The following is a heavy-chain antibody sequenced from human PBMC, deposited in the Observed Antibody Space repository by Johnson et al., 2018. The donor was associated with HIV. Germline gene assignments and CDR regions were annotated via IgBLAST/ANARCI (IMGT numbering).Heavy chain of an antibody. D-gene: IGHD2-21*01. J-gene: IGHJ3*02. Sequence: VQLVESGGGLVQPGTSLRLSCAASGFTVSSNYMSWVRQAPGKGLEWVSVIYSGGSTYYADSVKGRFTISRDNARNSLYLHMNSLRAEDTAVYYCARDLQPGQNPFVAILAVDIWGQGTMVTVSA. CDR2: IYSGGST. V-gene: IGHV3-66*01. CDR1: GFTVSSNY. CDR3: ARDLQPGQNPFVAILAVDI.